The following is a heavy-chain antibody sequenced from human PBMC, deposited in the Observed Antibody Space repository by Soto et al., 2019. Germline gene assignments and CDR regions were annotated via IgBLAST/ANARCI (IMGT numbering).Heavy chain of an antibody. D-gene: IGHD3-22*01. J-gene: IGHJ4*02. Sequence: ASVKVSCKASGYTFTSYGISWVRQAPGQGLEWMGWISAYNGNTNYAQKLQGRVTMTTDTSTSTAYMELRSLRSDDTAVYYCARVQRRRPSIYYDSSGPHDYWGQGTLVTVSS. CDR3: ARVQRRRPSIYYDSSGPHDY. CDR1: GYTFTSYG. V-gene: IGHV1-18*01. CDR2: ISAYNGNT.